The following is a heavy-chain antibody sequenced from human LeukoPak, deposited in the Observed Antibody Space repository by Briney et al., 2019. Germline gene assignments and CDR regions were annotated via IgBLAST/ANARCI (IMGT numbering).Heavy chain of an antibody. CDR3: AREGITGTTYYYYFDY. D-gene: IGHD1-7*01. J-gene: IGHJ4*02. CDR2: IIPIFGTA. CDR1: GGTFSSYA. V-gene: IGHV1-69*13. Sequence: ASVKVPCKASGGTFSSYAISWVRQAPGQGLEWMGGIIPIFGTANYAQKFQGRVTITADESTSTAYMELSSLRSEDTAVYYCAREGITGTTYYYYFDYWGQGTLVTVSS.